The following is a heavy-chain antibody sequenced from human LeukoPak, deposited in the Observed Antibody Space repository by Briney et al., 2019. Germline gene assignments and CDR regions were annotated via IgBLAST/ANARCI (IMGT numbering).Heavy chain of an antibody. CDR2: IRSKTDGGTT. CDR1: GFTFSNAW. Sequence: GGSLRLSCAASGFTFSNAWMSWVRQAPGKGLEWVGHIRSKTDGGTTDYAAPVKGRFTISRDDSKNTLYLQMNSLKTEDTAVYYCTTQEEGYWGQGTLVTVSS. CDR3: TTQEEGY. J-gene: IGHJ4*02. V-gene: IGHV3-15*01.